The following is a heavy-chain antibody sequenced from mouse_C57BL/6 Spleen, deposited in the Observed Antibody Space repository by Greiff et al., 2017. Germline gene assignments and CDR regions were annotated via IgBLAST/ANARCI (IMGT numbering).Heavy chain of an antibody. CDR1: GYAFSSYW. Sequence: QVQLQQSGAELVKPGASVKISCKASGYAFSSYWMNWVKQRPGTGLEWIGQIYPGDGDTNYNGKFKGKATLTADKSSSTAYMQLRSLTSEDSAVYFGARTSYGSSPYYFDYWGQGTTLTVSS. CDR3: ARTSYGSSPYYFDY. V-gene: IGHV1-80*01. D-gene: IGHD1-1*01. CDR2: IYPGDGDT. J-gene: IGHJ2*01.